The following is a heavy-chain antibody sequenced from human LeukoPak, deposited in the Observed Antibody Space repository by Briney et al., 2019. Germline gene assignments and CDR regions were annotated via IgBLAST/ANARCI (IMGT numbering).Heavy chain of an antibody. CDR2: ISGRSSPI. Sequence: PAGSLRLSCAASAFTFSDYSMNWVRQAPGKGLEWVSYISGRSSPIYYADSVKGRFTISRDNAKNLMYLQMNSLRAEDTAVYYCARDRIKSGSYYFDYWGQGTLVTVSS. V-gene: IGHV3-48*01. CDR1: AFTFSDYS. J-gene: IGHJ4*02. D-gene: IGHD1-26*01. CDR3: ARDRIKSGSYYFDY.